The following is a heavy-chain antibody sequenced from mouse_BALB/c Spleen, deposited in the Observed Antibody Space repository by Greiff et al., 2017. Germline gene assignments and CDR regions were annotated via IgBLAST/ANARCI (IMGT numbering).Heavy chain of an antibody. D-gene: IGHD1-1*01. J-gene: IGHJ3*01. CDR2: ISSGGSYT. CDR1: GFTFSSYA. CDR3: ATYYYGSRGFAY. Sequence: EVKVVESGGGLVKPGGSLKLSCAASGFTFSSYAMSWVRQSPEKRLEWVAEISSGGSYTYYPDTVTGRFTISRDNAKNTLYLEMSSLRSEDTAMYYCATYYYGSRGFAYWGQGTLVTVSA. V-gene: IGHV5-9-4*01.